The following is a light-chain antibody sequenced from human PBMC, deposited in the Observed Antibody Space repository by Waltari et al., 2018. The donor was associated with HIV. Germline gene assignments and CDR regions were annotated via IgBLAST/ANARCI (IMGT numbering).Light chain of an antibody. J-gene: IGKJ3*01. CDR1: QTITYW. CDR2: KAS. Sequence: IQMTQSPSALSASVGDRVTITCRASQTITYWLAWYQQKPGKAPKLLIYKASTLQSGVPSRFSGSGSGTDFTLTISRLEPEDFAVYYCQQYGGSSFTFGPGTKVDIK. CDR3: QQYGGSSFT. V-gene: IGKV1-5*03.